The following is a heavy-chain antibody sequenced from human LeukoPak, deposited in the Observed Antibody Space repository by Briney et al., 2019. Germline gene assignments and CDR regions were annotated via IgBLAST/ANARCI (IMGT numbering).Heavy chain of an antibody. Sequence: GGSLRLSCEASGFTFSNYWMSWVRRAPGKGLEWVANIKEDGSAKYYVDSVKGRFTISRDNAKSSLSLQMNSLRAEDTSVYYCATYSGSSSMDFWGQGTLVTVSS. D-gene: IGHD1-26*01. V-gene: IGHV3-7*01. CDR3: ATYSGSSSMDF. J-gene: IGHJ4*02. CDR2: IKEDGSAK. CDR1: GFTFSNYW.